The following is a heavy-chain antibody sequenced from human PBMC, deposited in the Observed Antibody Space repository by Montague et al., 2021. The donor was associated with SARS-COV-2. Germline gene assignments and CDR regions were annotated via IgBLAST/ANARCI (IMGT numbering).Heavy chain of an antibody. Sequence: SLRLSCAASGFTSSSYGMNWVRQAPGKGLEWVSYISSSGSTIYYADSVKGRFTISRDNAKNSLYLQMNSLRAEDTAVYYCASLNYYDSSGYYSGGTPDEYFQHWGQGTLVTVSS. CDR1: GFTSSSYG. CDR3: ASLNYYDSSGYYSGGTPDEYFQH. J-gene: IGHJ1*01. V-gene: IGHV3-48*03. D-gene: IGHD3-22*01. CDR2: ISSSGSTI.